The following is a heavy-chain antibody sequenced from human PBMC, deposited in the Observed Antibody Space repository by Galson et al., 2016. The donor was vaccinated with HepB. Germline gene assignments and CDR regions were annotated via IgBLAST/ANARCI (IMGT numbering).Heavy chain of an antibody. D-gene: IGHD2-15*01. J-gene: IGHJ6*02. CDR1: GYSFTSYW. CDR3: ARIGCGGGSCYSTVYYYGMDG. CDR2: IYPDDSDT. Sequence: QSGAEVKKPGESLKISCKGSGYSFTSYWIGWVRQMPGKGLEWMGIIYPDDSDTKYSPSFQGQVTMSADKSISTAYLQWSSLKASDTAMYYCARIGCGGGSCYSTVYYYGMDGWGQGTTVTVSS. V-gene: IGHV5-51*01.